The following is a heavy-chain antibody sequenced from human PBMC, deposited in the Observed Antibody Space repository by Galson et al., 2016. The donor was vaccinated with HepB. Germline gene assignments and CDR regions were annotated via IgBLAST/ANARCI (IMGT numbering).Heavy chain of an antibody. CDR2: MNPNSGNT. CDR3: ATWGSRGDQESYFQY. J-gene: IGHJ4*02. Sequence: SVKVSCKASGYTFSSYDINWVRQATGRGLEWMGWMNPNSGNTGYAQHFQGRVAMPRDTSISPAYMELSSLTSEDTAVDFCATWGSRGDQESYFQYWGQGTLVTVSS. CDR1: GYTFSSYD. D-gene: IGHD3-16*01. V-gene: IGHV1-8*01.